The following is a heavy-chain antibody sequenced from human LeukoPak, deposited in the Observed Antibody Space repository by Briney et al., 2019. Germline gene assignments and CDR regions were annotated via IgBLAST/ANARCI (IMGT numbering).Heavy chain of an antibody. CDR3: ARSSSTSSYRNPGRMYYYYGMDV. CDR2: IGAYNGKT. Sequence: GASVTLSCKASGYSFTISGFSWLWHGQGPGLGRMGWIGAYNGKTNYAQELQGRVTMTTDTSTSTAYMELRSLRSDDTAVYYCARSSSTSSYRNPGRMYYYYGMDVWGQGTTVTVSS. J-gene: IGHJ6*02. V-gene: IGHV1-18*01. CDR1: GYSFTISG. D-gene: IGHD2-2*01.